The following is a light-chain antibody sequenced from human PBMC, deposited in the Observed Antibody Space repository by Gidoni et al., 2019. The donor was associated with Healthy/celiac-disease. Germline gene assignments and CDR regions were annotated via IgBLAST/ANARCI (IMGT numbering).Light chain of an antibody. CDR2: DAS. CDR3: QQRSSWYT. CDR1: QSVSSY. V-gene: IGKV3-11*01. Sequence: EIVLTQSPATLSLSPGERATLSCRASQSVSSYLAWYHQKPGQAPRLLIYDASNRATGIPARFSGSGSGTDFTLTISSLEPEDFAVYYCQQRSSWYTFXXXTKLEIK. J-gene: IGKJ2*01.